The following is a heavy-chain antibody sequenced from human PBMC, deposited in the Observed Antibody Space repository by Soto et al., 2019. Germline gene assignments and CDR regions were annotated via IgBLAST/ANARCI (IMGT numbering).Heavy chain of an antibody. J-gene: IGHJ5*02. CDR2: ISAYNGNT. V-gene: IGHV1-18*04. D-gene: IGHD3-3*01. Sequence: ASVKVSCKASGYTFTSYGISWVRQAPGQGLEWMGWISAYNGNTNYAQKLQGRVTMTTDTSTSTAYMELRSLRSDDTAAYYCARVPHPPGPWGVHQYDFWSGPHVFDPWGQGTLVTVSS. CDR1: GYTFTSYG. CDR3: ARVPHPPGPWGVHQYDFWSGPHVFDP.